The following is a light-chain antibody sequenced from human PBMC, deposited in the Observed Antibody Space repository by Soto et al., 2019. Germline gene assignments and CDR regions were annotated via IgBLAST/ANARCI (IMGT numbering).Light chain of an antibody. CDR3: QTWGTGVV. CDR1: SGHSSYA. V-gene: IGLV4-69*01. CDR2: LNSDGSH. Sequence: QLVLTQSPSASASLGASVKLTCTLSSGHSSYAIAWHQQQPEKGPRYLMKLNSDGSHSKGDGIPDRFSGSSSGAERYLTISSLQYEDAADYYCQTWGTGVVFGGGTKLTVL. J-gene: IGLJ2*01.